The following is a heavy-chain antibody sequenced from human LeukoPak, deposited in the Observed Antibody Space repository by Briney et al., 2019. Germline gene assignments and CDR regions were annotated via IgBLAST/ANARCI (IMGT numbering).Heavy chain of an antibody. V-gene: IGHV3-49*03. J-gene: IGHJ4*02. CDR3: SRGSGWLSVY. D-gene: IGHD6-19*01. CDR1: GFTFGNYL. CDR2: ISGGTT. Sequence: HSGRSLRLSCTASGFTFGNYLMSWFRQAPGKGLEWIGFISGGTTEYAASVKGRFTISRDDSTSIAYLQMNSLATEYTAVYYCSRGSGWLSVYWGQGILVTVSS.